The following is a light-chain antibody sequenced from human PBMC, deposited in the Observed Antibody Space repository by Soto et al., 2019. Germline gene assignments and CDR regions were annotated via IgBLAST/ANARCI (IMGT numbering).Light chain of an antibody. J-gene: IGKJ1*01. CDR3: QQYNNWPRT. Sequence: EIVITQSLATLSVSPGESATLACRASQSVSSDLAWYHQKPGQAPRLLIYGASTRATGIPARFSGSGSGTEFTLTINSLQSEDFAVYYCQQYNNWPRTFGQGAKVDIK. V-gene: IGKV3-15*01. CDR1: QSVSSD. CDR2: GAS.